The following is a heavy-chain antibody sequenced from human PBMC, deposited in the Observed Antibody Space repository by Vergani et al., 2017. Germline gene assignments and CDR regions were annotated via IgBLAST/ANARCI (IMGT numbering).Heavy chain of an antibody. CDR2: MDYSGST. V-gene: IGHV4-39*01. Sequence: QVQLQESGPGLVKPSETLSLTCTFSGDLVISTDYHWGWIRQPPGKGLEWIGSMDYSGSTSYNPSLESRISISFETPKNQFSLRLTSVTAADTAVYYCASKRGACRAAYCHSYDFWGPGTLVGVSS. J-gene: IGHJ4*02. D-gene: IGHD2-15*01. CDR1: GDLVISTDYH. CDR3: ASKRGACRAAYCHSYDF.